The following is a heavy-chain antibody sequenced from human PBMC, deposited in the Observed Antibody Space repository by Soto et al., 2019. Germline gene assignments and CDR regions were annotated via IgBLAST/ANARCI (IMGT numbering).Heavy chain of an antibody. CDR1: GGSISSYY. V-gene: IGHV4-59*08. Sequence: SETLSLTCTVSGGSISSYYWSWIRQPPGKGLEWIGYIYYSGSTNYNPSLKSRVTISVDTSKNQFSLKLRSVTAADTSVYYCARRVGDYLYYFDYWGQGTLVTVSS. J-gene: IGHJ4*02. CDR3: ARRVGDYLYYFDY. D-gene: IGHD4-17*01. CDR2: IYYSGST.